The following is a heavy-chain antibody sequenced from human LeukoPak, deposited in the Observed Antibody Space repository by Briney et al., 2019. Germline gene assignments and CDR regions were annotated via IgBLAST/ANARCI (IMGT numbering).Heavy chain of an antibody. D-gene: IGHD3-3*02. CDR2: ITAHNGYT. J-gene: IGHJ5*02. V-gene: IGHV1-18*01. CDR3: ARRYCSIYSGVNNWFDP. Sequence: ASVKVSCKACGYTFSTFGISWRRQAPGQGPEWMGWITAHNGYTKSPQKFQGRVIMTADTSTTTAYLEVRSLTSNDTAVYFCARRYCSIYSGVNNWFDPWGQGTLVTVSS. CDR1: GYTFSTFG.